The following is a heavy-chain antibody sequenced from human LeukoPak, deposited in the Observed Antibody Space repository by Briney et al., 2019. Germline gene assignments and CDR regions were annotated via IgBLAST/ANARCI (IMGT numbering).Heavy chain of an antibody. V-gene: IGHV3-7*01. CDR3: AKDRHDSSGYYPFDY. D-gene: IGHD3-22*01. J-gene: IGHJ4*02. Sequence: GGSLRLSCAASGFTFSGYWMSWVRQAPGKGLEWVANIKQDGSEKYYVDSVKGRFTISRDNAKNSLYLQMNSLRAEDTAVYYCAKDRHDSSGYYPFDYWGQGTLVTVSP. CDR1: GFTFSGYW. CDR2: IKQDGSEK.